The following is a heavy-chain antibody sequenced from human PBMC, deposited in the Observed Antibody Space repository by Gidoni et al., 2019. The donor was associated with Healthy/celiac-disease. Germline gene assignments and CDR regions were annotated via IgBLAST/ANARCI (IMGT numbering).Heavy chain of an antibody. J-gene: IGHJ4*02. Sequence: QVQLQASGPGLVKPSETLSLTCAVSGYSISSGYYWGWIRQPPGKGLEWIGSIYHSGSTYYNPSLKSRVTISVDTSKNQFSLKLSSVTAADTAVYYCASANRNSSGWYVHYWGQGTLVTVSS. D-gene: IGHD6-19*01. CDR3: ASANRNSSGWYVHY. V-gene: IGHV4-38-2*01. CDR1: GYSISSGYY. CDR2: IYHSGST.